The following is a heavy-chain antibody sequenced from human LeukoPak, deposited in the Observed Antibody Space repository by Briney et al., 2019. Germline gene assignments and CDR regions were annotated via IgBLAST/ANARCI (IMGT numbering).Heavy chain of an antibody. J-gene: IGHJ6*02. V-gene: IGHV4-59*08. Sequence: SETLSLTCTVSGGSISSYYWSWIRQPPGKGLEWIGYIYYSGSTNYNPPLKSRVTISVDTSKNQFSLKLSSVTAADTAVYYCASIYDILTGSYGMDVWGQGTTVTVSS. CDR2: IYYSGST. D-gene: IGHD3-9*01. CDR3: ASIYDILTGSYGMDV. CDR1: GGSISSYY.